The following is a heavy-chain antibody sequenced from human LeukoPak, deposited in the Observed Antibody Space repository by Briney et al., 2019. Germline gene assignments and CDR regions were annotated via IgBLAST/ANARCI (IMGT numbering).Heavy chain of an antibody. CDR1: GFTFSTYA. D-gene: IGHD6-25*01. J-gene: IGHJ4*02. V-gene: IGHV3-23*01. CDR2: ISGSGGST. Sequence: GGSLRLSCAASGFTFSTYAMRWVRQAPGKGLESVSAISGSGGSTSYADSVKGRFTISRDNSKNTLYLQMNSLRAEDTAIYYCAKSAANVLNYYFDFWGQGTLVTVSS. CDR3: AKSAANVLNYYFDF.